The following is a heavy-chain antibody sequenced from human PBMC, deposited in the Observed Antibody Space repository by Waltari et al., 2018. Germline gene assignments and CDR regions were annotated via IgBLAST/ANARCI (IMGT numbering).Heavy chain of an antibody. CDR1: GYSFTSYW. V-gene: IGHV5-10-1*03. CDR3: ARHGPTFYDFWSGPAEYFQH. CDR2: IDPSDSYT. Sequence: EVQLVQSGAEVKKPGESLRISCKGSGYSFTSYWISWVRQMPGKGLEWMGGIDPSDSYTNYSPSFQGHVTISADKSISTAYLQWSSLKASDTAMYYCARHGPTFYDFWSGPAEYFQHWGQGTLVTVSS. J-gene: IGHJ1*01. D-gene: IGHD3-3*01.